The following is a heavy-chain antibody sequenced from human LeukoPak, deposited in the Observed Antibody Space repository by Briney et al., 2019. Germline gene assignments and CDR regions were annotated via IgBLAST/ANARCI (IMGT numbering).Heavy chain of an antibody. D-gene: IGHD6-6*01. CDR3: ARDRFSSSSPFDY. Sequence: ASVKVSCKASDYTFIKYGVIWVRQAPGQGLEWMGWISAYNGNTNYAQKLQDRVTMTTDTSTSTAYMELRSLRFDDTAVYYCARDRFSSSSPFDYWGQGTLVTVSS. V-gene: IGHV1-18*01. CDR2: ISAYNGNT. CDR1: DYTFIKYG. J-gene: IGHJ4*02.